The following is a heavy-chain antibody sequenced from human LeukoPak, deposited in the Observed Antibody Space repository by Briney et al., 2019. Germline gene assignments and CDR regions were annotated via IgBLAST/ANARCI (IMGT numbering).Heavy chain of an antibody. CDR3: AKDMAQQLALDY. J-gene: IGHJ4*02. CDR2: ISWDGGST. Sequence: GGSLRLSCAASGFTFDDYAMHWVRQAPGNGLEWVSLISWDGGSTYYADSVKCRFTISRGNSKNSLYLQMNCLRAEDTALYYCAKDMAQQLALDYWGQGTLVTVSS. D-gene: IGHD6-13*01. CDR1: GFTFDDYA. V-gene: IGHV3-43D*03.